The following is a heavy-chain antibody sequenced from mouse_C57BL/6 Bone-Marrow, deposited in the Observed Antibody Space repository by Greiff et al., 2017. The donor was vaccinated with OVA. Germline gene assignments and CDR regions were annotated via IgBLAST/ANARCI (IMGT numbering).Heavy chain of an antibody. CDR1: GFSLTSYA. D-gene: IGHD1-1*01. J-gene: IGHJ1*03. CDR2: LWTGGGA. V-gene: IGHV2-9-1*01. Sequence: VQLKESGPGLVAPSQSLSIPCPVSGFSLTSYAISWVRQPPGKGLEWLGVLWTGGGANSHSALKSRLSISKDNSKSQVFIKMNSLQTDDTSRYYCARNPTTDWYFDVWGTGTTVTVSS. CDR3: ARNPTTDWYFDV.